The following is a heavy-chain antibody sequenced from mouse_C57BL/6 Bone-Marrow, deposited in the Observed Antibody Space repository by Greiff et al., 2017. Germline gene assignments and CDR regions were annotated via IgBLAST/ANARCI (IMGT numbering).Heavy chain of an antibody. CDR2: IDPENGDT. Sequence: EVKLVESGAELVRPGASVKSSCTASGFNIKDDYMHWVKQRPEQGLEWIGWIDPENGDTEYASKFQGKATITADTSSNTAYLQLSSLTSEDTAVYYCTTAVDYWGQGTTLTVSS. CDR3: TTAVDY. V-gene: IGHV14-4*01. CDR1: GFNIKDDY. J-gene: IGHJ2*01.